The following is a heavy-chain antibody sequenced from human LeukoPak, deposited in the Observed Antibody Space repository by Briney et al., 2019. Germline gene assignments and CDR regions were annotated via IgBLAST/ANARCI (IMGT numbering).Heavy chain of an antibody. D-gene: IGHD3-22*01. CDR1: GFTFNIFG. CDR2: IRNDGTHE. V-gene: IGHV3-30*02. J-gene: IGHJ4*02. Sequence: GGSLRLSCTASGFTFNIFGMYWVRQAPGKGLEWVAFIRNDGTHEKYGDSVKGRFTISRDNSKNTLYLLMNSLRGEDTAIYYCAKDPEKNGYWDGSFDYGGQETLVSVSS. CDR3: AKDPEKNGYWDGSFDY.